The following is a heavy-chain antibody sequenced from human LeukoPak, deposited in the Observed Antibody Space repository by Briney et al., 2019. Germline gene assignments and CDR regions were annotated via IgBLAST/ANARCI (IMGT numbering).Heavy chain of an antibody. CDR1: GVSISSYY. Sequence: PSETLSLTCSLSGVSISSYYWSWIRQPPGKGRDWVGYIYYRGSANYTPSLKSRVTISVDTSKNQFPLKLSSVTAADTDVYYCARPLYSVSYFVAFDIWGQGTMVTVSS. V-gene: IGHV4-59*01. CDR2: IYYRGSA. D-gene: IGHD1-26*01. J-gene: IGHJ3*02. CDR3: ARPLYSVSYFVAFDI.